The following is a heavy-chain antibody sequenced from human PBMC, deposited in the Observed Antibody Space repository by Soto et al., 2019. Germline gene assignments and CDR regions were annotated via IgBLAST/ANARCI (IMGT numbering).Heavy chain of an antibody. V-gene: IGHV4-30-2*01. CDR2: IYHSGST. J-gene: IGHJ4*02. CDR1: GGSLSRGGYP. D-gene: IGHD4-17*01. CDR3: ARDNGDYASGYFDY. Sequence: SEALSLPWAVSGGSLSRGGYPLGRLRQPPGKGLEWIGYIYHSGSTYYNPSLKSRVTISVDRSKNQFSLKLSSVTAADTAVYYCARDNGDYASGYFDYWGQGTLVTVSS.